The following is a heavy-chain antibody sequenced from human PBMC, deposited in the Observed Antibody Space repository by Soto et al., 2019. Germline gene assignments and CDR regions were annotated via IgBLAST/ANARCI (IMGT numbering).Heavy chain of an antibody. V-gene: IGHV4-34*01. Sequence: SETLSLTCDVHGDSLSGYAWSWIRQPPGKGLEWIGEITFRGVTNYHPSLKCRLSMSVDTSKNRISLNVSSVTAADTALYFCARKLEASIRHVEWFSYKWFDPWGPGTLVTVSS. J-gene: IGHJ5*02. CDR2: ITFRGVT. D-gene: IGHD3-9*01. CDR3: ARKLEASIRHVEWFSYKWFDP. CDR1: GDSLSGYA.